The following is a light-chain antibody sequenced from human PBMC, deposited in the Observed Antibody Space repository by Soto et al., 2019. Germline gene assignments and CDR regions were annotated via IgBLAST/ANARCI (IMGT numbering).Light chain of an antibody. CDR1: QSVLYSSNNKNY. CDR2: WAS. V-gene: IGKV4-1*01. J-gene: IGKJ1*01. CDR3: QQYYSTPQT. Sequence: DIVMTQSPDSLAVSLGERATINCKSSQSVLYSSNNKNYLAWYQQKPGQPPKLLIYWASTRESGVPDRFSGSGPGTDFTLTISSLQAEDVAVYYCQQYYSTPQTFGQGTKGEIK.